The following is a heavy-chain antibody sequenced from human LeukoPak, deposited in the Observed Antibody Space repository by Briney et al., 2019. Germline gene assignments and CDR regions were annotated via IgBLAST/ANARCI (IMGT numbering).Heavy chain of an antibody. D-gene: IGHD5-18*01. Sequence: GGSLRLSCAASGFTFSSYWMHWVRQAPGKGLVWVSRINSDGSSTSYAGSVKGRFTISRDNAKNTLYLQMNSLRAEDTAVYYCATSGYSYGIDYWGQGTLVTVSS. CDR1: GFTFSSYW. V-gene: IGHV3-74*01. CDR3: ATSGYSYGIDY. CDR2: INSDGSST. J-gene: IGHJ4*02.